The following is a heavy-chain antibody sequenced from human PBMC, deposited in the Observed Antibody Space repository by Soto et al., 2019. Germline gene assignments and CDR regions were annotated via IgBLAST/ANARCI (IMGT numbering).Heavy chain of an antibody. V-gene: IGHV4-61*03. D-gene: IGHD3-10*01. CDR2: FFYTGST. Sequence: SETLSLTCTVSGGSVSSEHYYWNWIRQAPGKGLEWIGYFFYTGSTNYNPSLESRLTMSVDMSKNHFSLKLSSVTAADTAVYYCARDPGSWYFDSWGQGTLVTVSS. J-gene: IGHJ4*02. CDR3: ARDPGSWYFDS. CDR1: GGSVSSEHYY.